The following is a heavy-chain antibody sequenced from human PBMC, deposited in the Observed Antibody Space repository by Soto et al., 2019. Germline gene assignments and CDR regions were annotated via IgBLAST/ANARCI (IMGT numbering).Heavy chain of an antibody. CDR2: IYYSGST. D-gene: IGHD3-10*01. Sequence: SETLSLTCTVSGGSISGYYWIWIRQPPGKGLEWIGYIYYSGSTNYNPSLKSRVTISVDTSKNQFSLKLSSVTAADTAVYYCARENYYGSGSYTLNWFDPWGQGTLVTVSS. CDR3: ARENYYGSGSYTLNWFDP. J-gene: IGHJ5*02. CDR1: GGSISGYY. V-gene: IGHV4-59*01.